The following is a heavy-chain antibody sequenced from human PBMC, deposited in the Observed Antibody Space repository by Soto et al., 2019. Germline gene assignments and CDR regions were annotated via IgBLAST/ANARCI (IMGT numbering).Heavy chain of an antibody. Sequence: GGSLRLSCAASGFTFSSYWMHWVRQAPGKGLVWVSRINSDGSSTSYADSVKGRFTISRDNAKNTLYLQMNSLRAEDTAVYYCARGDTAMVTQSLDYWGQGTLVTVSS. CDR1: GFTFSSYW. CDR3: ARGDTAMVTQSLDY. CDR2: INSDGSST. V-gene: IGHV3-74*01. D-gene: IGHD5-18*01. J-gene: IGHJ4*02.